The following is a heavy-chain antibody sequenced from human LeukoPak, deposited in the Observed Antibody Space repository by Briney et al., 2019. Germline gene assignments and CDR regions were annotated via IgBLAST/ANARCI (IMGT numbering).Heavy chain of an antibody. D-gene: IGHD3-10*01. CDR3: AKEVLLWFGELSGLFDY. CDR2: ISGSGGST. J-gene: IGHJ4*02. Sequence: GGSLRLSCAASGFTFSSYATSWVRQAPGKGLEWVSAISGSGGSTYYADSVKGRFTISRDNSKNTLYLQMNSLRAEDTAVYYCAKEVLLWFGELSGLFDYWGQGTLVTVSS. CDR1: GFTFSSYA. V-gene: IGHV3-23*01.